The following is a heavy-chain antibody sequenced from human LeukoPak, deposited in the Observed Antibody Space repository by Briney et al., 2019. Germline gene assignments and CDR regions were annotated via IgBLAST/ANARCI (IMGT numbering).Heavy chain of an antibody. CDR3: ARGLRYDFWSGYYKPGYYYYYGMDV. J-gene: IGHJ6*02. Sequence: ASVKVSCKASGYTFTGYYMHWVRQATGQGLEWMGWMNPNSGNTGYAQKFQGRVTMTRNTSISTAYMELSSLRSEDTAVYYCARGLRYDFWSGYYKPGYYYYYGMDVWGQGTTVTVSS. CDR1: GYTFTGYY. D-gene: IGHD3-3*01. V-gene: IGHV1-8*02. CDR2: MNPNSGNT.